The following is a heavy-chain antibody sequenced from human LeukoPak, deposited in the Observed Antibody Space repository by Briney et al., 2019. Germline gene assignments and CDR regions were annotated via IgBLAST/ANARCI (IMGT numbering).Heavy chain of an antibody. CDR3: ARTPPKGDTDT. D-gene: IGHD2-21*02. Sequence: ASVKVSCKASGYSFSNFHINWVRQASGQGLEWIGWVSPKTGDRGYALKFQGRVTMTSDSSEATVYMEVRSLTSEDTAVYYCARTPPKGDTDTWGQGTMVTVSS. J-gene: IGHJ5*02. CDR2: VSPKTGDR. CDR1: GYSFSNFH. V-gene: IGHV1-8*01.